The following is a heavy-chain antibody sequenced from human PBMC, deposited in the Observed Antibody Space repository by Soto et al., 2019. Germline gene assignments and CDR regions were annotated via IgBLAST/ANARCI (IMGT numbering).Heavy chain of an antibody. CDR2: IYHTGNT. Sequence: QLQLQESGSGLVKPSQTLSLTCTVSGGSINSGGYSWIWIRQPPGKGLEWIGYIYHTGNTFYNPSPQSRVTISVDPSKNQFSLSLGSVTAADTAMYYCARVERTLSTPFAYGMDVWGQGTTVTVSS. V-gene: IGHV4-30-2*01. CDR3: ARVERTLSTPFAYGMDV. J-gene: IGHJ6*02. CDR1: GGSINSGGYS. D-gene: IGHD2-2*01.